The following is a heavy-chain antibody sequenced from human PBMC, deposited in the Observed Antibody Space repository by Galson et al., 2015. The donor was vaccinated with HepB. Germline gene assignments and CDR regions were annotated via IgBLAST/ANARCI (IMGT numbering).Heavy chain of an antibody. J-gene: IGHJ6*02. CDR2: IYSGGST. V-gene: IGHV3-53*04. D-gene: IGHD6-13*01. CDR1: GFTVSSNY. CDR3: ARDGLGYSSSWYHYYYGMDV. Sequence: SLRLSCAASGFTVSSNYMSWVRQAPGKGLEWVSVIYSGGSTYYADSVKGRFTISRHNSKNTLYLQMNSLRAEDTAVYYCARDGLGYSSSWYHYYYGMDVWGQGTTVTVSS.